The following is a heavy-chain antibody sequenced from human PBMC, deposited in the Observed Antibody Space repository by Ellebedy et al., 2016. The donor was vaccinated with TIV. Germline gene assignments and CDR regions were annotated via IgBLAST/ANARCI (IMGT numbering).Heavy chain of an antibody. CDR1: GGTFSSYA. D-gene: IGHD2-2*01. J-gene: IGHJ4*02. V-gene: IGHV1-69*13. Sequence: AASVKVSCKASGGTFSSYAISWVRQAPGQGLEWMGGIIPIFGTANYAQKFQGRVTITADESTSTAYMELSSLRSEDTAVYYCARDRGPAAYFDYWGQGTLVTVSS. CDR3: ARDRGPAAYFDY. CDR2: IIPIFGTA.